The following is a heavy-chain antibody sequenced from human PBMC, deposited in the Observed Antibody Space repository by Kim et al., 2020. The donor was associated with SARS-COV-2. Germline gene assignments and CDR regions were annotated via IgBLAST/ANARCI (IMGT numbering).Heavy chain of an antibody. J-gene: IGHJ4*02. CDR2: IDVDGGDK. CDR3: VRGGGRDDSNGDY. V-gene: IGHV3-7*03. CDR1: GFTFRNFW. D-gene: IGHD2-15*01. Sequence: GGSLRLSCVASGFTFRNFWMSWVRQTPGKGLEWLANIDVDGGDKYYVDSVKGRFIISRDNAKNSLFLQMNSLRVEATAVYFCVRGGGRDDSNGDYWGQGT.